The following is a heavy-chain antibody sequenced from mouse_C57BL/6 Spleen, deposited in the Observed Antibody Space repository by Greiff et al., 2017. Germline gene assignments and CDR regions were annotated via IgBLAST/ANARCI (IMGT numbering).Heavy chain of an antibody. Sequence: QVQLQQPGAELVMPGASVKMSCKASGYTFTRYWMHWVKQRPGQGLEWIGEIDTSDSYTNYNQKFMGKSTLTVDKSSRTAYMQRSSLTSEDSAVYYGTRGGYYGNYGNYGGQGTTLAVSS. CDR2: IDTSDSYT. J-gene: IGHJ2*01. CDR1: GYTFTRYW. CDR3: TRGGYYGNYGNY. V-gene: IGHV1-69*01. D-gene: IGHD2-1*01.